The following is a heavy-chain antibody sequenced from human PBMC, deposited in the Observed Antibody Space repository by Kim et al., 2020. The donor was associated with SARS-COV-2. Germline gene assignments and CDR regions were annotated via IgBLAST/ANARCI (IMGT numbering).Heavy chain of an antibody. CDR3: ARSGSGSYVNWFDP. D-gene: IGHD3-10*01. CDR2: ISYDGSNK. Sequence: GGSLRLSCAASGFTFSSYAMHWVRQAPGKGLEWVAVISYDGSNKYYADSVKGRFTISRDNSKNTLYLQMNSLRAEDTAVYYCARSGSGSYVNWFDPWGQG. J-gene: IGHJ5*02. V-gene: IGHV3-30-3*01. CDR1: GFTFSSYA.